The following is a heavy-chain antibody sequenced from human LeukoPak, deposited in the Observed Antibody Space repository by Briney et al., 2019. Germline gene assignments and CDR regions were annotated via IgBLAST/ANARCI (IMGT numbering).Heavy chain of an antibody. J-gene: IGHJ5*02. Sequence: KPSETLSLTCTVSGGSISSSGFYWGWIRQPPGKWLEWIGTTYYSGSTYYNPSLKGRVTISVDTSKNQFSLKLSSVTAADTAVYYCARHAALDTKRGWNNHNWFDPWGQGTLVTVSS. CDR1: GGSISSSGFY. D-gene: IGHD5-18*01. CDR2: TYYSGST. V-gene: IGHV4-39*01. CDR3: ARHAALDTKRGWNNHNWFDP.